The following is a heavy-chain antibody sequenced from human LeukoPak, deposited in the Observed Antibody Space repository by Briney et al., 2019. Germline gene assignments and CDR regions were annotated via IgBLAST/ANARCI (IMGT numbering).Heavy chain of an antibody. CDR1: GFTFSNYW. J-gene: IGHJ4*02. CDR2: INSDGSST. CDR3: AREFRRTSDY. V-gene: IGHV3-74*01. Sequence: SGGSLRLSCAASGFTFSNYWMHWVRQAPGKGLVWVSRINSDGSSTSNADSVKGRFTISRDNAKNSLYLQMNSLRAEDTAVYYCAREFRRTSDYWGQGTLVTVSS.